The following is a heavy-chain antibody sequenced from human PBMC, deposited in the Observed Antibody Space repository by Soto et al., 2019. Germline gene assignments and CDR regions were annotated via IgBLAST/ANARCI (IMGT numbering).Heavy chain of an antibody. V-gene: IGHV3-53*01. CDR1: GFTVSSNY. CDR2: IYSGGST. D-gene: IGHD3-3*01. J-gene: IGHJ6*03. CDR3: ARGVLRFLEWLSPRYYYMDV. Sequence: GGSLRLSCAASGFTVSSNYMSWVRQAPGKGLEWVSVIYSGGSTYYADSVKGRFTISRDNSKNTLYLQMNSLRAEDTAVYYCARGVLRFLEWLSPRYYYMDVWGKGTTVTVSS.